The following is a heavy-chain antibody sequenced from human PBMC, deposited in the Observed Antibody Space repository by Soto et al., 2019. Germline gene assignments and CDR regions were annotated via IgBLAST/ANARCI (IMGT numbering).Heavy chain of an antibody. CDR2: IYYSGST. D-gene: IGHD6-19*01. Sequence: LSLTCTVSGGSTSTSSYYWRRRRQPPGKGLEWIGSIYYSGSTYYNPSLKSRVTISVDTSKNQFSLKLSSVTAADTAVYYCARHVAGYSSGLDYWGQGTLVTVS. CDR1: GGSTSTSSYY. V-gene: IGHV4-39*01. J-gene: IGHJ4*02. CDR3: ARHVAGYSSGLDY.